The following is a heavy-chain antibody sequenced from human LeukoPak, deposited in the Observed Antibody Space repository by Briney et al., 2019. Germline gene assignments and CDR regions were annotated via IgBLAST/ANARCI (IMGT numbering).Heavy chain of an antibody. Sequence: PGGSLRLSCAASGFTFSNYAMSWVRQAPGKGLEWVSSISSSGGSTYYADSVKGRFTISRDNSKNTLSLQMNSLRAEDTAVYYCAKRAPYYFDYWGQGTLVTVSS. V-gene: IGHV3-23*01. CDR1: GFTFSNYA. CDR3: AKRAPYYFDY. J-gene: IGHJ4*02. CDR2: ISSSGGST.